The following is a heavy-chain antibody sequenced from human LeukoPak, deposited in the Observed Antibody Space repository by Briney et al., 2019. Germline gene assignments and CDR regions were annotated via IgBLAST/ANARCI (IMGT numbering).Heavy chain of an antibody. CDR1: GGSISSYY. CDR2: IYYSGST. CDR3: ARDRAGPKRGPLSFDY. Sequence: SETLSLTCTVSGGSISSYYWSWIRQPPGKGLEWIGYIYYSGSTNYNPSLKSRVTMSVDTSKNQFSLKLSSVTAADTAVYYCARDRAGPKRGPLSFDYWGQGTLVTVSS. J-gene: IGHJ4*02. D-gene: IGHD6-19*01. V-gene: IGHV4-59*12.